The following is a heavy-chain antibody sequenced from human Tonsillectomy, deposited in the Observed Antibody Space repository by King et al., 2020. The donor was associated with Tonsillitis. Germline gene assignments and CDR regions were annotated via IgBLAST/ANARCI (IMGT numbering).Heavy chain of an antibody. J-gene: IGHJ4*02. Sequence: MQLVQSGAEVKKPGSSVKVSCKASGGTFSSYAISWVRQAPGQGLEWMGRIIPILAIANYAQKFQGRVTITADKSTSTAYMELSSLRSEDTAVYYCAREKWVYYYGSGSYPYFDCWGQGTLVTVSS. D-gene: IGHD3-10*01. V-gene: IGHV1-69*09. CDR3: AREKWVYYYGSGSYPYFDC. CDR2: IIPILAIA. CDR1: GGTFSSYA.